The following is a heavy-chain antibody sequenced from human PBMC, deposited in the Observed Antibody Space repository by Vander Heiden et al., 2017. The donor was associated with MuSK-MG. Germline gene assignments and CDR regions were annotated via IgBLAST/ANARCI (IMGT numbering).Heavy chain of an antibody. CDR2: ISAYNGDT. D-gene: IGHD3-10*01. J-gene: IGHJ5*02. V-gene: IGHV1-18*01. CDR3: ARDPSYYYGSGSWGWFDP. CDR1: GYTFTTYG. Sequence: QVQLAQSGAEVKKHGASVNVSCNASGYTFTTYGINWVRQAPGQGLEWMGWISAYNGDTNYAQKLQGRVTMTTDTSTSTAYMELRSLRSDDTAVYYCARDPSYYYGSGSWGWFDPWGQGTRVTVSS.